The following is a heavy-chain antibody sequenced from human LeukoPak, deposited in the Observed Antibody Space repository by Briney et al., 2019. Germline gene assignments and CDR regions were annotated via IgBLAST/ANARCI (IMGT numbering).Heavy chain of an antibody. Sequence: SETLSLTCAVSGYSISSGYYWGWIRQPPGKGLEWIGSIYHSGSTYYNPSLKSRVTISVDTSKNQFSLNLSSVTAADTAVYYCARLGYNWNYNWFDPWGLGTLVTVSS. V-gene: IGHV4-38-2*01. CDR1: GYSISSGYY. CDR2: IYHSGST. J-gene: IGHJ5*02. CDR3: ARLGYNWNYNWFDP. D-gene: IGHD1-7*01.